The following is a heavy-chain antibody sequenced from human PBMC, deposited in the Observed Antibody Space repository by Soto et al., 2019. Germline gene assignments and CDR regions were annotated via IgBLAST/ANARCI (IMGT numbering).Heavy chain of an antibody. Sequence: SETLSLTCDVSGDFLTTYYWNWIRQSPGKGLEWIGYIFYGGHTNYNPSLRGRATISVDTSTNQFSLKLSSVTAADTAVYYYARSPQYSGGRNGGFDSWGQGPLVTVSS. V-gene: IGHV4-59*01. D-gene: IGHD5-18*01. CDR1: GDFLTTYY. CDR3: ARSPQYSGGRNGGFDS. CDR2: IFYGGHT. J-gene: IGHJ4*02.